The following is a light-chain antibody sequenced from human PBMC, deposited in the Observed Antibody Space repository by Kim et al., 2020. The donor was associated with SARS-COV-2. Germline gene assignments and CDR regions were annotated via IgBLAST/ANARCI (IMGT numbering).Light chain of an antibody. J-gene: IGLJ2*01. CDR3: ISYAGTTRV. CDR1: SSDIGGYNL. CDR2: EVT. Sequence: QSALTQPPSASGSPGQSVTISCTGTSSDIGGYNLVSWYQQHPGKAPKLMIYEVTKRPSGVPDRFSGSKSDNTASLTVSGLQAEDEADYYCISYAGTTRVFGGGTKLTVL. V-gene: IGLV2-8*01.